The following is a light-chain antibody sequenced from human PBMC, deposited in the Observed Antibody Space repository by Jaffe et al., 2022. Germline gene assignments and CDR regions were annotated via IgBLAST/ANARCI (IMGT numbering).Light chain of an antibody. V-gene: IGKV2-30*02. CDR1: QSLVHSSGNTY. CDR3: MQGTQWPPIT. Sequence: DVVMTQSPLSLPVTLGQPASISCRSSQSLVHSSGNTYLHWFQQRPGQSPRRLIYRVSNRDSGVPDRFSGSGSGTDFTLKISRVEAEDVGVYYCMQGTQWPPITFGQGTRLEIK. J-gene: IGKJ5*01. CDR2: RVS.